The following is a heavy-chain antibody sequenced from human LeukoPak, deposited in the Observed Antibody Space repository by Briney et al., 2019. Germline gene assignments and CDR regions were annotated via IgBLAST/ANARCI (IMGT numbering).Heavy chain of an antibody. CDR3: ARDRGSYLYWYFDL. CDR2: IYYSGST. J-gene: IGHJ2*01. Sequence: SETLSLTCTVSGGSISSYCWSWIRQPAGKGLEWIGYIYYSGSTNYNPSLKSRVTISVDTSKNQFSLKLSSVTAADTAVYYCARDRGSYLYWYFDLWGRGTLVTVSS. D-gene: IGHD1-26*01. V-gene: IGHV4-59*01. CDR1: GGSISSYC.